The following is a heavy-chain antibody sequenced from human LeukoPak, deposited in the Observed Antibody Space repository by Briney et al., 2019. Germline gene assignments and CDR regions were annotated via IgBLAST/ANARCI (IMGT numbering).Heavy chain of an antibody. CDR1: GGSVSSTSYY. Sequence: SETLSLTCTVSGGSVSSTSYYWSWLWQPPGKGLEWIGYIYYSGSTNYNPSLKSRVTISVDTSKNQFSLRLSSVTAADTAVYYCAREGRYCSGGSCLDYWGQGTLVTVSS. D-gene: IGHD2-15*01. CDR3: AREGRYCSGGSCLDY. J-gene: IGHJ4*02. V-gene: IGHV4-61*01. CDR2: IYYSGST.